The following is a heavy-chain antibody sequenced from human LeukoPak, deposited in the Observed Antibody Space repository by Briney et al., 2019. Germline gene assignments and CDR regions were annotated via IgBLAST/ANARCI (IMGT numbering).Heavy chain of an antibody. CDR1: GFTFSSYA. CDR3: AREGLRWLQFSFDY. D-gene: IGHD5-24*01. CDR2: ISGSGSST. V-gene: IGHV3-23*01. Sequence: PGGSLRLSCAASGFTFSSYAMSWVRQAPGEGLQWVSGISGSGSSTYYADSVRGRFTISRDNSKNTLYLQMNSLRPEDTAVYYCAREGLRWLQFSFDYWGQGTRVTVSS. J-gene: IGHJ4*02.